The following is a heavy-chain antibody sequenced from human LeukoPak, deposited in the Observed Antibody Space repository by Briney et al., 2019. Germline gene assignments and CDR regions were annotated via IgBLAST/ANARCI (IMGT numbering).Heavy chain of an antibody. V-gene: IGHV3-23*01. CDR2: VSASGGST. D-gene: IGHD2-21*01. CDR3: AKDTGYCGGDCRLPPTFNI. CDR1: GFTFINYA. Sequence: GGSLRLSCAASGFTFINYAMNWVRQAPGKGLEWVSTVSASGGSTYYADSVKGRFTISRDNSKSTVYLQMNSLRADDTAVFYCAKDTGYCGGDCRLPPTFNIWGQGTMVTVSS. J-gene: IGHJ3*02.